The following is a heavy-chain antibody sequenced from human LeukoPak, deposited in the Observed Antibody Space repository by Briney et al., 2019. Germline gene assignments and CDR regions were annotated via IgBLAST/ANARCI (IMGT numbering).Heavy chain of an antibody. CDR1: GYTLTELS. CDR3: ATESYSGSCFYAFDI. V-gene: IGHV1-24*01. D-gene: IGHD1-26*01. J-gene: IGHJ3*02. Sequence: ASVNVSCKVSGYTLTELSMHGVRQAPGKGGEGMGGFYPEDGETIYAQKFQGRVTMTEDTSTDTAYMELSSLRSEDTAVYYCATESYSGSCFYAFDIWGQGTMVTVSS. CDR2: FYPEDGET.